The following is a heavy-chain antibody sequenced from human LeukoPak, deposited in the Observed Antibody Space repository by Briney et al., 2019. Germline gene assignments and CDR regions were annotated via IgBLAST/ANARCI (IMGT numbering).Heavy chain of an antibody. CDR3: ARDRKLRSLEWLTDY. Sequence: ASVKVSCKASGYTFTSYGISWVRQAPGQGLEWMGWISAYNGNTNYAQKLQGRVTMTTGTSTSTAYMELRSLRSDDTAVYYCARDRKLRSLEWLTDYWGQGTLVTVSS. V-gene: IGHV1-18*01. CDR1: GYTFTSYG. CDR2: ISAYNGNT. J-gene: IGHJ4*02. D-gene: IGHD3-3*01.